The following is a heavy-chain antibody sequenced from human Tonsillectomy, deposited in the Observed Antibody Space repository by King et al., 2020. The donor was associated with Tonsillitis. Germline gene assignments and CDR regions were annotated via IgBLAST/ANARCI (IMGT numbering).Heavy chain of an antibody. CDR3: VKDRFTGYSSGWYTN. CDR2: ISSNVGST. CDR1: GFTFSSYA. Sequence: VQLVESGGGLVQPGGSLRLSCSASGFTFSSYAMHWVRQAPGKGLEYVSAISSNVGSTYYADSVKGRFTISIDNSKNTLFLQMSSLRAEDTAVYYCVKDRFTGYSSGWYTNWGQGTLVTVSS. D-gene: IGHD6-19*01. J-gene: IGHJ4*02. V-gene: IGHV3-64D*06.